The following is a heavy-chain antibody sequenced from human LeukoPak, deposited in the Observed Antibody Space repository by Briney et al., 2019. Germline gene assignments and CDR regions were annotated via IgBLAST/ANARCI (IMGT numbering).Heavy chain of an antibody. D-gene: IGHD1-26*01. Sequence: PGGSLRLSCAASGFTFSGSAIHWVRQSFGKGLEWIGHIDKEKNSYATASAYAVSMEGRFTVSRDDSKNMAFLQMSGLKTEDTALYFCTRDSGTYNWLDPWGQGTLVTVSS. CDR2: IDKEKNSYATAS. J-gene: IGHJ5*02. CDR3: TRDSGTYNWLDP. CDR1: GFTFSGSA. V-gene: IGHV3-73*01.